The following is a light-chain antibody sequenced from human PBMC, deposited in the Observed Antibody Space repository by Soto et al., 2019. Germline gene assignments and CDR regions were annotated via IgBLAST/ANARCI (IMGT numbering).Light chain of an antibody. CDR1: SSDVGGYNS. Sequence: QSALTQPASVSASPGQSITISCTGTSSDVGGYNSVSWYQQHPGKAPKLMIYDVNDRPSGVSNRFSGSKSGNTASLTISGLQAEDEAHYYCSSFRGNTVVFGSGTKLTVL. CDR2: DVN. J-gene: IGLJ1*01. CDR3: SSFRGNTVV. V-gene: IGLV2-14*01.